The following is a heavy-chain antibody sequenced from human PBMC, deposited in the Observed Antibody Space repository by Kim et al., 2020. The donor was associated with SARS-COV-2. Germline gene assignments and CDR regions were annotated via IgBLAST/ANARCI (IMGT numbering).Heavy chain of an antibody. J-gene: IGHJ4*02. CDR1: GFTFSSYA. Sequence: GGSLRLSCAASGFTFSSYAMSWVRQAPGKGLEWVSAFSGSGSSTYYADSVKGRFTISRDNSKNTLYLQMNSLRVEDTAVYYCAKDLAPIVGARGEFDYWGQGTLVTVSS. D-gene: IGHD1-26*01. CDR3: AKDLAPIVGARGEFDY. V-gene: IGHV3-23*01. CDR2: FSGSGSST.